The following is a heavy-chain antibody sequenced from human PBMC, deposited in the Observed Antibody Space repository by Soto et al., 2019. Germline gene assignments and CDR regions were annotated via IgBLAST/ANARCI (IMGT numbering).Heavy chain of an antibody. CDR3: APAFSGDTAMGMEV. CDR1: GFSLSTSGVG. J-gene: IGHJ6*02. D-gene: IGHD5-18*01. Sequence: VSGPTLVNPTQTLTLTCTFSGFSLSTSGVGVGWIRQPPGKALEWLALIYWADDKRYSPSLKSRLTITKDTSKNHVVHTMTYMDPVDTATYYCAPAFSGDTAMGMEVWGQGTTVAFSS. V-gene: IGHV2-5*02. CDR2: IYWADDK.